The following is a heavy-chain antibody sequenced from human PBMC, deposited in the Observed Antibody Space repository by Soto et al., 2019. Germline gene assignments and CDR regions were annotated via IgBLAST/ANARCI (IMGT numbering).Heavy chain of an antibody. CDR3: ARGGELLAYYYGMDV. V-gene: IGHV4-30-2*01. CDR1: GGSISSGGYS. Sequence: QLQLQESGSGLVKPSQTLSLTCAVSGGSISSGGYSWSWIRQPPGKGLEWIGYIYHSGSTYYNPSLKSRVTISVDRSKNQFSLKLSSVTTADTAVYYCARGGELLAYYYGMDVWGQGTTVTVSS. CDR2: IYHSGST. D-gene: IGHD3-10*01. J-gene: IGHJ6*02.